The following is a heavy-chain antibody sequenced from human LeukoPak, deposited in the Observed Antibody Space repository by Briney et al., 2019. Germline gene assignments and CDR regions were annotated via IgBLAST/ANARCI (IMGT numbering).Heavy chain of an antibody. Sequence: QVQLQESGPGLVKPSQTLSLTCTVSGGSITSGEYYCSWIRQPPGKGLEWIGYVAYSGSTNFNPSLRSRVTMSVDTSKNQFSLKLTSVTATDTAVYYCARDLYFSLDWGQGTLVTVSS. CDR3: ARDLYFSLD. D-gene: IGHD2/OR15-2a*01. CDR2: VAYSGST. CDR1: GGSITSGEYY. J-gene: IGHJ4*02. V-gene: IGHV4-30-4*01.